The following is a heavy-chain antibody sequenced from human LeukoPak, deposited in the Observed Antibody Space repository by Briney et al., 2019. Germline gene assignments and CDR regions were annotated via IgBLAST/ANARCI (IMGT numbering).Heavy chain of an antibody. CDR1: VVTFSSYA. CDR2: ISGSGGST. D-gene: IGHD1-26*01. V-gene: IGHV3-23*01. CDR3: ASSGSYRFDY. J-gene: IGHJ4*02. Sequence: PGGCLRLSCAAAVVTFSSYAVSWVRQAPWKGLEWVSAISGSGGSTYYADSVKGRFTISRDNAKNSLYLQMNSLRDEDTAVYYCASSGSYRFDYWGQGTLVIVSS.